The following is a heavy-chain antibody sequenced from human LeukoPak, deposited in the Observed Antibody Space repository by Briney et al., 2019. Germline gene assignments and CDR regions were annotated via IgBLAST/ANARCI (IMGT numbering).Heavy chain of an antibody. CDR3: ARAGCSSTSCPTEFDY. D-gene: IGHD2-2*01. CDR1: GYTFTSYG. Sequence: ASVKVSCKASGYTFTSYGISWVRQAPGQGLEWMGWISAYNGNTNYAQKLQGRVTMTTDTSTSTAYMELRSLRSEDTAVYYCARAGCSSTSCPTEFDYWGQGTLVTVSS. J-gene: IGHJ4*02. CDR2: ISAYNGNT. V-gene: IGHV1-18*01.